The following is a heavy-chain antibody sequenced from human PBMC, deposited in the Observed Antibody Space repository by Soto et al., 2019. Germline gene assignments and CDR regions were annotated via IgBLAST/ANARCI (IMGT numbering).Heavy chain of an antibody. CDR1: GYTFTSYY. J-gene: IGHJ4*02. CDR2: IKPSGGDA. D-gene: IGHD3-16*01. Sequence: QVQLVQSGAEGTKPGASVRVSCKASGYTFTSYYVHWVRQAPGQGLERMGIIKPSGGDATYAENFQGRATMTRDTTTRTVYRELSSLRSEDTAVYFCVKSKNGYEGGSGDFDYWGQGTLVTVSS. CDR3: VKSKNGYEGGSGDFDY. V-gene: IGHV1-46*01.